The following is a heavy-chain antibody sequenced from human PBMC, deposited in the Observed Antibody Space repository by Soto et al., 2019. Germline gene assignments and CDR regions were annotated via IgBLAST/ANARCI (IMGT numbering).Heavy chain of an antibody. CDR1: GYSITAGGYY. CDR2: FYSSGSI. J-gene: IGHJ5*02. V-gene: IGHV4-31*03. Sequence: SETLSLTCFVSGYSITAGGYYWSWFRHHPGKGLEWIGSFYSSGSIIYNPSLRSRVSISGDTSSNPFSMCLTCGTAAGTARYYCARMYSSGSGWFHPGGQGPLVTVSS. D-gene: IGHD6-19*01. CDR3: ARMYSSGSGWFHP.